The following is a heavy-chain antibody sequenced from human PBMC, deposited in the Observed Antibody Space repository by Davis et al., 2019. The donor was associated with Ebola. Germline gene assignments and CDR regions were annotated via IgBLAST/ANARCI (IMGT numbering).Heavy chain of an antibody. J-gene: IGHJ4*02. CDR2: INSSGGST. V-gene: IGHV1-46*01. Sequence: ASVKVSCKASGYTFTSYYMHWVRQAPGQGLEWMGIINSSGGSTSYAQKFQGRVTMTRDTSTSTVYMELSSLRSEDTAVYYCARSSSSWYDFDYWGQGTLVTVSS. CDR3: ARSSSSWYDFDY. CDR1: GYTFTSYY. D-gene: IGHD6-13*01.